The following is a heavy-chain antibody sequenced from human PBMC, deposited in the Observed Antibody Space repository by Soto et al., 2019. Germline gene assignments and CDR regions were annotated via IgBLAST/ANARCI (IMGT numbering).Heavy chain of an antibody. Sequence: QVQLRESGPGLVRPSETLSLTCVVSGASVTNGLWWTWVRQPPGQGLQWGGAIGHGGTPTYNASLESRASISMDTSTNQLSLPLTSVTAADTATYFCAQGGDISGRGGGFSRFDPWGQGSLVTVSS. V-gene: IGHV4-4*02. CDR2: IGHGGTP. CDR3: AQGGDISGRGGGFSRFDP. D-gene: IGHD6-19*01. J-gene: IGHJ5*02. CDR1: GASVTNGLW.